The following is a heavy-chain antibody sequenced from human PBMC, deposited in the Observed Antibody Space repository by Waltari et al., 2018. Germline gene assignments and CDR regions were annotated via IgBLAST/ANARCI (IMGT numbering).Heavy chain of an antibody. CDR1: GFPFSSYA. CDR2: ISNGGGTN. V-gene: IGHV3-23*01. Sequence: EVQLLESGGGLVQPGGSLRLSCAASGFPFSSYAMSWVRQASGEGLGGCSEISNGGGTNYYADTVKGRFTISRDNSKNTMYLQMNSRRVEDTAVYYCAKDLWLPHDYWGQGTLVTVSS. J-gene: IGHJ4*02. CDR3: AKDLWLPHDY. D-gene: IGHD5-12*01.